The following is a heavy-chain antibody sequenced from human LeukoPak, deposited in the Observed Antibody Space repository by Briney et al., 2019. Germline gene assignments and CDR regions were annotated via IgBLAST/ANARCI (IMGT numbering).Heavy chain of an antibody. J-gene: IGHJ4*02. CDR3: ARPSQYYGSGSYPFDY. CDR2: ITWDGGSS. Sequence: GGSLRLSCAASGFTFDDYTMHWVRQVPGKGLEWVSLITWDGGSSFYADSVKGRFTISRDNSKNTLYLQMNSLRAEDTAVYYCARPSQYYGSGSYPFDYWGQGTLVTVSS. V-gene: IGHV3-43*01. D-gene: IGHD3-10*01. CDR1: GFTFDDYT.